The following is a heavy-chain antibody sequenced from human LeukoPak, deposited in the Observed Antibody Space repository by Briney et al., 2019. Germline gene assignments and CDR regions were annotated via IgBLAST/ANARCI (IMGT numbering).Heavy chain of an antibody. CDR1: GFTFSSYA. D-gene: IGHD3-22*01. Sequence: GGSLRLSCAASGFTFSSYAMHWVRQAPGKGLEWVAVISYDGSNKYYADSVKGRFTISRDNSKNTLYLQMNSLRAEDTAVYYCARPYHYYYDSSGYPDYWGQGTLVTVSS. CDR2: ISYDGSNK. V-gene: IGHV3-30-3*01. J-gene: IGHJ4*02. CDR3: ARPYHYYYDSSGYPDY.